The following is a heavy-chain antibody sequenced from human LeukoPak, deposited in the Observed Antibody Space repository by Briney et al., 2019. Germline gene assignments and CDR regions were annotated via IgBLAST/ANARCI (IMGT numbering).Heavy chain of an antibody. Sequence: GGSLRLSCAASGFTFSIYWMSWVRQAPGKGLEWVANKKKGGSERYYVDSVKGRFTTSRDNAKNSLYLQMDSLRAEDTAVYYCVRVLGAYSNIYGPDFDYWGQGTLVTVSS. CDR2: KKKGGSER. CDR3: VRVLGAYSNIYGPDFDY. CDR1: GFTFSIYW. J-gene: IGHJ4*02. D-gene: IGHD3-16*01. V-gene: IGHV3-7*01.